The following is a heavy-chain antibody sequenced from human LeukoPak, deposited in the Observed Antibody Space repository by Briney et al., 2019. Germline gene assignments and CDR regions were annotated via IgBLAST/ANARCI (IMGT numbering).Heavy chain of an antibody. J-gene: IGHJ4*02. CDR2: ISAYNGNT. V-gene: IGHV1-18*01. CDR1: GYTFTSYG. CDR3: ARWDYYDSSGYYDY. D-gene: IGHD3-22*01. Sequence: ASVKVSCKASGYTFTSYGISWVRQAPGQGLEWMGWISAYNGNTNYAQKLQGRVTMTTDTSTSTACMELRSLRSDDTAVYYCARWDYYDSSGYYDYWGQGTLVTVSS.